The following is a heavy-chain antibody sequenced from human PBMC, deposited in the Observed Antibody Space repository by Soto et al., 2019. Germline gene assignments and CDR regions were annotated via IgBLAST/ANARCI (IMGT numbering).Heavy chain of an antibody. CDR1: GFTFSSSG. Sequence: GGSLRLSCAASGFTFSSSGMHWVRQAPGKGLEWVAVIWYDGSNKYYADSVKGRFTISRDNSKNTLYLQMNSLRAEDTAVYYCARDFTCTNDVCWGYYYYYYGMDVWGQGTTVTVSS. D-gene: IGHD2-8*01. CDR2: IWYDGSNK. J-gene: IGHJ6*02. V-gene: IGHV3-33*01. CDR3: ARDFTCTNDVCWGYYYYYYGMDV.